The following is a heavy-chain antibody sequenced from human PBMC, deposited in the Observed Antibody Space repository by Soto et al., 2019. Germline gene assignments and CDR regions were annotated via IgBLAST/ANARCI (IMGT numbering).Heavy chain of an antibody. D-gene: IGHD2-15*01. J-gene: IGHJ4*02. V-gene: IGHV3-23*01. Sequence: GGSLRLSCAASGFTFSSYAMSWVRQAPGKGLEWVSAISGSGGSTYYADSVKGRFTISRDNSKNTLYLQMNSLRAEDTAVYYCAKDFDFGIVVVVAATPFWGQGTLVTVSS. CDR3: AKDFDFGIVVVVAATPF. CDR1: GFTFSSYA. CDR2: ISGSGGST.